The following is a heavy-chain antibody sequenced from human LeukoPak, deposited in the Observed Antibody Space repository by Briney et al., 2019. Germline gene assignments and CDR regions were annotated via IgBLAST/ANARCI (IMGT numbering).Heavy chain of an antibody. CDR2: INHSGST. CDR1: GGSFSGYY. J-gene: IGHJ4*02. CDR3: ARGLVRYDYVWGSYRSSGRFDY. V-gene: IGHV4-34*01. D-gene: IGHD3-16*02. Sequence: PSETLSLTCAVYGGSFSGYYWSWIRQPPGKGLEWIGEINHSGSTNYNPSLKSRVTIPVDTSKNQFSLKLSSVTAADAAVYYCARGLVRYDYVWGSYRSSGRFDYWGQGTLVTVSS.